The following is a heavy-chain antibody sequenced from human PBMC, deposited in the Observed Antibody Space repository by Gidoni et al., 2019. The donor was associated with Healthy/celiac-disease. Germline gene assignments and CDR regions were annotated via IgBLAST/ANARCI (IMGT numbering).Heavy chain of an antibody. D-gene: IGHD6-13*01. CDR1: GFTFSNSW. CDR2: IKRKTDGGTT. J-gene: IGHJ6*03. V-gene: IGHV3-15*07. Sequence: EVQLVESGGGLVKPGGSLRLSCAASGFTFSNSWMNWVRQAPGKGLEWVGRIKRKTDGGTTDYAAPVKGRFTISRDDSKNTLYLQRNSLKTEDTAVYYCTTTGAAGTDYYYMDVWGKGTTVTVSS. CDR3: TTTGAAGTDYYYMDV.